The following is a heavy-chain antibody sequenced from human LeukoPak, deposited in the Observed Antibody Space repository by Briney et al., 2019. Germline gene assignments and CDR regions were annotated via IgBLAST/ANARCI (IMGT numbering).Heavy chain of an antibody. CDR3: ARDGFLGPVTAYLDY. J-gene: IGHJ4*02. CDR2: IWYDGSNK. CDR1: GFTFSSYG. D-gene: IGHD2-21*02. Sequence: GRSLRLSCAASGFTFSSYGMHWVRQAPGKGLEWVAVIWYDGSNKYYADSVKGRFTISRDNSKNTLYLQMNSLRAEDTAVYYCARDGFLGPVTAYLDYWGQGTPVTVSS. V-gene: IGHV3-33*01.